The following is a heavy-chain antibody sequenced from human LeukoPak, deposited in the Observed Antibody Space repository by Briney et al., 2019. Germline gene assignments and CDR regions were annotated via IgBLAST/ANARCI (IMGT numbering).Heavy chain of an antibody. Sequence: GASVKVSCKASGYTFTCYYMHWVRQAPGQGLEWMGWINPNSGGTNYAQKFQGRVTMTRDTSISTAYMELSRLRSDDTAVYYCARSLPNSSSWYGDYWGQGTLVTVSS. CDR3: ARSLPNSSSWYGDY. CDR1: GYTFTCYY. J-gene: IGHJ4*02. D-gene: IGHD6-13*01. V-gene: IGHV1-2*02. CDR2: INPNSGGT.